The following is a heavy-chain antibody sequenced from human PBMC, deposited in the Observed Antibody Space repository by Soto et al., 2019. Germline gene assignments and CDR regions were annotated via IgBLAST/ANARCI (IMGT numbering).Heavy chain of an antibody. D-gene: IGHD3-16*01. J-gene: IGHJ4*02. V-gene: IGHV4-59*01. CDR1: GASMNNYY. CDR2: MYSSGSS. CDR3: VRSGHTFGGVM. Sequence: PSETLSLTCSVSGASMNNYYGSWVRQPPGRGLEWIGYMYSSGSSNYNSSLKSRVPISVDTSKNQFSLKLSSVTAADTAVYYCVRSGHTFGGVMWGLGTLVTVSS.